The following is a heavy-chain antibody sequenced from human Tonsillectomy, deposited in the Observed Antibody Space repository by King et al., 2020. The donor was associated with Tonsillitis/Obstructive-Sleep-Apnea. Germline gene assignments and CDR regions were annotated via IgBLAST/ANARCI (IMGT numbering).Heavy chain of an antibody. J-gene: IGHJ4*02. Sequence: QLQESGPGLVKPSETLSLTCTVSGGSISSYYWSWIRQPPGKGLEWIGYIYYSGSTNYNPSLKSRVTISVDTSKNQFSLKLSSLTAADTAVYYCARTIAAAGTLFDYWGQGTLVTVSS. CDR2: IYYSGST. CDR3: ARTIAAAGTLFDY. D-gene: IGHD6-13*01. V-gene: IGHV4-59*01. CDR1: GGSISSYY.